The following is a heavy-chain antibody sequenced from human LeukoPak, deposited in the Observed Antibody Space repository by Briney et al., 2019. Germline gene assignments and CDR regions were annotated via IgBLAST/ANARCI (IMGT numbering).Heavy chain of an antibody. CDR2: ISHDGSDK. J-gene: IGHJ6*02. D-gene: IGHD5-24*01. CDR1: GFTFSNYA. V-gene: IGHV3-30*04. Sequence: GGSLRLSCAASGFTFSNYAMHWVRQAPGKGLEWLAVISHDGSDKYNADSVKGRFTISRDNSRNTLWLQLNSLRAEDTAVYYCARDNAEMATVDYYNGMDVWGQGTTVTVSS. CDR3: ARDNAEMATVDYYNGMDV.